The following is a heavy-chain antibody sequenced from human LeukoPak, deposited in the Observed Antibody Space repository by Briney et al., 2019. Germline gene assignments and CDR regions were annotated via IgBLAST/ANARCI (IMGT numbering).Heavy chain of an antibody. V-gene: IGHV3-48*01. D-gene: IGHD6-6*01. J-gene: IGHJ3*02. CDR1: GFTFSSYE. CDR2: ISSSSSTI. CDR3: ARSRAKGAFDI. Sequence: GGSLRLSCAASGFTFSSYEMNWVRQAPGKGLEWVSYISSSSSTIYYADSVKGRFTISRDNAKNSLYLQMNSLRAEDTAVYYCARSRAKGAFDIWGQGTMVTVSS.